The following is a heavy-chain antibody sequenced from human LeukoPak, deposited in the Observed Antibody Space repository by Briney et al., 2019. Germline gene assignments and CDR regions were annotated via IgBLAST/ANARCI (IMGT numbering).Heavy chain of an antibody. CDR1: GFLFNTNW. D-gene: IGHD2-2*01. J-gene: IGHJ4*02. CDR2: IKCKTDGGTT. CDR3: RWEVPAADY. Sequence: PGGSLRLSCAGSGFLFNTNWMTWVRQAPGKGLEWVGRIKCKTDGGTTDYAAPVKGRFTISRDDSKNTLYLQMNSLKTEDTAVYYCRWEVPAADYWGQGTLVTVSS. V-gene: IGHV3-15*01.